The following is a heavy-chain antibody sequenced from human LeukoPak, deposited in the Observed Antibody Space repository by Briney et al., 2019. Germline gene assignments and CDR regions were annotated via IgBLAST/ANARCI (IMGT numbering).Heavy chain of an antibody. CDR1: GGSISSYY. V-gene: IGHV4-59*01. CDR3: ARALAFRDCSGGSCYPSPLGGAFDI. J-gene: IGHJ3*02. D-gene: IGHD2-15*01. CDR2: IYYSGST. Sequence: PSETLSLTCTVSGGSISSYYWSWIRQPPGRGLEWIGYIYYSGSTNYNPSLKSRVTLSVDTSKNQFSLKLSSVTAADTAVYYCARALAFRDCSGGSCYPSPLGGAFDIWGQETMVTVSS.